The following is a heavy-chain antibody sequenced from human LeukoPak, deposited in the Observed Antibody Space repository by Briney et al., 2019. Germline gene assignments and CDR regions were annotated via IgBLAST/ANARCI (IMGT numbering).Heavy chain of an antibody. J-gene: IGHJ4*02. Sequence: PGGSLRLSCAASGFTFRDYYMGWIRQAPGKGLEWISYISETGTTIYQPDSGKGRFSISRDNAKNSLFLQMNRLRPEDTAVYYCARTSYPWNWGQGTLVTVSS. V-gene: IGHV3-11*01. D-gene: IGHD3-16*02. CDR2: ISETGTTI. CDR3: ARTSYPWN. CDR1: GFTFRDYY.